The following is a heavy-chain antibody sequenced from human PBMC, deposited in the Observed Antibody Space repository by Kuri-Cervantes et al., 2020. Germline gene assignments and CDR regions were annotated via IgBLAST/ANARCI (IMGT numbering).Heavy chain of an antibody. J-gene: IGHJ4*02. Sequence: SETLSLTCAVYGGSFSGYYWSWIRQPPGKGLEWIGEINHSGSTNYNPSLKSRVTISVDTSKNQFSLNLSSVTAADTAMYYCASLYYYDTTHWGQGTLVTVSS. CDR1: GGSFSGYY. CDR2: INHSGST. CDR3: ASLYYYDTTH. D-gene: IGHD3-22*01. V-gene: IGHV4-34*01.